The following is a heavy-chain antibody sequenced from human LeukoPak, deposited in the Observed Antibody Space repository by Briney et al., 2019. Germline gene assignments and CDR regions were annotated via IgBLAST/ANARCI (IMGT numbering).Heavy chain of an antibody. Sequence: PGGSLRLSCAASGFIFDSYSMNWVRQAPGKGLEWVSYSSSGGSTINYADSVKGRFAISRDNAKNSLYLQMNSLRAEDTAVYYCARDIAPSAIPDAFDFWGQGTMVTVSS. CDR2: SSSGGSTI. J-gene: IGHJ3*01. CDR1: GFIFDSYS. D-gene: IGHD2-2*02. V-gene: IGHV3-48*01. CDR3: ARDIAPSAIPDAFDF.